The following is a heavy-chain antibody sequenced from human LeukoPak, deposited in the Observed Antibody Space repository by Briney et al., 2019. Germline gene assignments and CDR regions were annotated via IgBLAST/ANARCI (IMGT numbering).Heavy chain of an antibody. CDR2: ISSSGDYT. CDR3: AKEIYAYGARGVDY. CDR1: QFTFSYYA. D-gene: IGHD4/OR15-4a*01. V-gene: IGHV3-23*01. Sequence: PGGSLRLSCSPSQFTFSYYAMTWVRQAPGKGLEWVSGISSSGDYTYYTDSVKGRFTISRDNSQNTLYLQLDSLRVEDTAIYYCAKEIYAYGARGVDYGGQGSVVTVSS. J-gene: IGHJ4*02.